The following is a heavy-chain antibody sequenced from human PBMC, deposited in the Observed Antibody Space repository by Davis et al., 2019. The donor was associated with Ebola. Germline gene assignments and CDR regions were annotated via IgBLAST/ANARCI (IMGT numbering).Heavy chain of an antibody. CDR1: GFTFSSYA. CDR2: IKSKTDGGTT. V-gene: IGHV3-15*01. Sequence: GESLKISCAASGFTFSSYAMSWVRQAPGKGLEWVGRIKSKTDGGTTDYAAPVKGRFTISRDDSKNTLYLQMNSLKTEDTAVYYCTTEGIAAADFDYWGQGTLVTVSS. CDR3: TTEGIAAADFDY. D-gene: IGHD6-13*01. J-gene: IGHJ4*02.